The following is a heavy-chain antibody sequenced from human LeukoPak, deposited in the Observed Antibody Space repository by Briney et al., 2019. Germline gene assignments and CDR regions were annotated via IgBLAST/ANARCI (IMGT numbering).Heavy chain of an antibody. J-gene: IGHJ4*02. CDR3: AILGYDYYFDY. CDR2: IYSGGST. CDR1: GFTVSSNY. V-gene: IGHV3-53*01. Sequence: PGGSLRLSCAASGFTVSSNYMSWVRQAPGKGLEWVSVIYSGGSTYYADSVKGRFTISRDNSKNTLYLQMNSLGAEDTAVYYCAILGYDYYFDYWGQGTLVTVSS. D-gene: IGHD1-20*01.